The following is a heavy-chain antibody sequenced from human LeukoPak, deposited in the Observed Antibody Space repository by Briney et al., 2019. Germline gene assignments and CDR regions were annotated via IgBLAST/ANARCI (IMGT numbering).Heavy chain of an antibody. V-gene: IGHV1-8*01. CDR3: ARIAAAGNRRLSF. J-gene: IGHJ4*02. Sequence: ASVRVSCKASGYTFTSYDINWVRQATGQGLEWMGWMNPNSGNTGYAQKFQGRITMTRNTSISTAYMELSSLTSEDTAVYYCARIAAAGNRRLSFWGQGTLVTVSS. CDR1: GYTFTSYD. D-gene: IGHD6-13*01. CDR2: MNPNSGNT.